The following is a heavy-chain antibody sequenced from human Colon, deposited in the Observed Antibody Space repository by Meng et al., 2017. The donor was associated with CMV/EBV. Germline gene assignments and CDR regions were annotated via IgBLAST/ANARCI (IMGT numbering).Heavy chain of an antibody. J-gene: IGHJ4*02. Sequence: QVQLQQWGAGLFKPSETLSLTWAVYGGSFSGYYWSWIRQPPGKGLEWIGEINHSGSTNYNPSLKSRVTISVDTSKNQFSLKLSSVTAADTAVYYCARGLYGSGRHQIDYWGQGTLVTVSS. CDR1: GGSFSGYY. CDR3: ARGLYGSGRHQIDY. D-gene: IGHD3-10*01. CDR2: INHSGST. V-gene: IGHV4-34*01.